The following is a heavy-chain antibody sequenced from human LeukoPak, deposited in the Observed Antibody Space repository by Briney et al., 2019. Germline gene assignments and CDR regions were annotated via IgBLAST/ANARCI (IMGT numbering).Heavy chain of an antibody. CDR3: ARHTRKQSFFDY. CDR2: IYYSGST. CDR1: GGSISSSSYY. J-gene: IGHJ4*02. Sequence: SSETLSLTCTVSGGSISSSSYYWGWIRQPPGKGLEWIGSIYYSGSTYYNPSLKSRVTISVDTSKNQFSLKLSSATAADTAVYYCARHTRKQSFFDYWGQGTLVTVSS. V-gene: IGHV4-39*01. D-gene: IGHD4-11*01.